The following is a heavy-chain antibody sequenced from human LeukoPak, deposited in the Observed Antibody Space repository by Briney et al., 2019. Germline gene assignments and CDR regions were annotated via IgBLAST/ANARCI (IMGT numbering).Heavy chain of an antibody. V-gene: IGHV5-51*01. J-gene: IGHJ4*02. CDR2: IYPADSDT. Sequence: GESLKISCKSSGYIFTTYWIGWVRQMPGKGLEWMGIIYPADSDTKYSPSFQGQVTISVDKSISTAYLQWSSLKASDTAIYYCARGGTGDNFDYWGQGTLVTVSS. CDR3: ARGGTGDNFDY. D-gene: IGHD7-27*01. CDR1: GYIFTTYW.